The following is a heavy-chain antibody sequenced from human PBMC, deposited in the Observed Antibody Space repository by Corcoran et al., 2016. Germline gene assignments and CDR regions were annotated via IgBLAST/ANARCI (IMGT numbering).Heavy chain of an antibody. J-gene: IGHJ4*02. V-gene: IGHV3-33*01. D-gene: IGHD3-22*01. CDR2: IWYDGSNK. CDR3: ARGYYESSGYYDGVGDY. CDR1: GFTFSSYG. Sequence: QVQLVESGGGVVQPGRSLRLSCAASGFTFSSYGMHWVRQAPGKGLEWVAVIWYDGSNKYYADSVKGRFTISRDNSKNTLYLQMNSLRAEDTAVYYCARGYYESSGYYDGVGDYWGQGTLDIVSS.